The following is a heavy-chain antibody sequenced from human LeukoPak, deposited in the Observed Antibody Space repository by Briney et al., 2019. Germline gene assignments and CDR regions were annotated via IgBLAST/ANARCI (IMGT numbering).Heavy chain of an antibody. V-gene: IGHV1-2*02. Sequence: ASVKVSCKASGYTFTGYYMHWVRQAPGQGLEWMGWINPNSGGTNYAQKFQGRVTMTRDTSISTAYMELSRLRSDDTAVYYCARERKLVGATVYYFVYWSQGTLVTVSS. CDR1: GYTFTGYY. J-gene: IGHJ4*02. D-gene: IGHD1-26*01. CDR3: ARERKLVGATVYYFVY. CDR2: INPNSGGT.